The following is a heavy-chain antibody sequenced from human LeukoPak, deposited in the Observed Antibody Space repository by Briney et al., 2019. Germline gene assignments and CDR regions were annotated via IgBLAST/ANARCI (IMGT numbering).Heavy chain of an antibody. CDR3: AREPATEAFDI. D-gene: IGHD1-14*01. J-gene: IGHJ3*02. CDR1: GDSVSNNNAA. CDR2: TYYRSNWYN. V-gene: IGHV6-1*01. Sequence: SQTLSLTCAISGDSVSNNNAAWNWIRQSLSRGLEWLGRTYYRSNWYNGYAVSVRGRITVNPDTSKNQFSLQLNSVTPEDTAVYYCAREPATEAFDIWGQGTMVTVSS.